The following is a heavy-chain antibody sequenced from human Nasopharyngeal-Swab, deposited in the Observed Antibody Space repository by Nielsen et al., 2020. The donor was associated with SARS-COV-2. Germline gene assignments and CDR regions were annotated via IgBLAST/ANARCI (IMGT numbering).Heavy chain of an antibody. D-gene: IGHD4-17*01. J-gene: IGHJ4*02. Sequence: GESLKISCAASGFTFSNYGLHWVRQAPGKGLEWVAVISYDGKTIAYTDSVKGRFTISRDDSKRTLYLQMNSLRAEDTAVYYCARDAPAHYGAFYWGRGTLVTVSS. CDR2: ISYDGKTI. CDR1: GFTFSNYG. V-gene: IGHV3-30*03. CDR3: ARDAPAHYGAFY.